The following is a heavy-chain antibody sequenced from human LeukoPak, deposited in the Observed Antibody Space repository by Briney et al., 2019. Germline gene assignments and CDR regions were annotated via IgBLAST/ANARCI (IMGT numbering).Heavy chain of an antibody. CDR1: GFTFSDYY. CDR2: ISSSGSTI. D-gene: IGHD2-2*01. V-gene: IGHV3-11*01. J-gene: IGHJ4*02. Sequence: GGSLRLSCAASGFTFSDYYRSWIRQAPGKGLEWVSYISSSGSTIYYADSVKGRFTISRDNAKNSLYLQMNSLRAEDTAVYYCARPLGYCSSTSCQNPGYFDYWGQGTLVTVSS. CDR3: ARPLGYCSSTSCQNPGYFDY.